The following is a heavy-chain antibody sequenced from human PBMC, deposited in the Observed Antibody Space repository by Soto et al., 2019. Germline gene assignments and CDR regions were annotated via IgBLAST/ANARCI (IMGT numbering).Heavy chain of an antibody. CDR3: ARGEGDSSGYYRRALYGMDV. CDR2: IYHSGST. D-gene: IGHD3-22*01. CDR1: GGSISSGGYS. Sequence: QLQLQESGSGLVKPSQTLSLTCAVSGGSISSGGYSWSWIRQPPGKGLEWIGYIYHSGSTYYNPSLKSRVTISVDRSKNQFSLKLSSVTAADTAVYYCARGEGDSSGYYRRALYGMDVWGQGTTVTVSS. J-gene: IGHJ6*02. V-gene: IGHV4-30-2*01.